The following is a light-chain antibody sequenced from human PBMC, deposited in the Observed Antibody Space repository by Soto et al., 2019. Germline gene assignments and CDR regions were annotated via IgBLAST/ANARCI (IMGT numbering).Light chain of an antibody. CDR3: QHSGRSPPLT. CDR1: QSVSSNS. V-gene: IGKV3-20*01. Sequence: EIVMTQSPATLSVSPGERATLSCRASQSVSSNSLAWYQQIPGQPPRLLIYGASSRATGVPDRFTGSGSETHFTLTITRLEPEDFAVFYCQHSGRSPPLTFGGGTKVEIK. J-gene: IGKJ4*01. CDR2: GAS.